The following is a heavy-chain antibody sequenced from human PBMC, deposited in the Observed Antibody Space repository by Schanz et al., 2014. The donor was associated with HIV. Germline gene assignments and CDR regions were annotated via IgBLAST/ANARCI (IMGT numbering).Heavy chain of an antibody. CDR2: ISYDGTNK. D-gene: IGHD4-17*01. J-gene: IGHJ4*02. CDR3: ARQGLRFSFWLDY. CDR1: GFNFNSYG. Sequence: QEQLVESGGGVVQPGRSLRLSCVASGFNFNSYGMHWVRQAPGKGREWVAVISYDGTNKKFADSVKGRFTISRDNSKNTLYLQMNNLRAEDTAVYGCARQGLRFSFWLDYWGQGTPVTVSS. V-gene: IGHV3-30*03.